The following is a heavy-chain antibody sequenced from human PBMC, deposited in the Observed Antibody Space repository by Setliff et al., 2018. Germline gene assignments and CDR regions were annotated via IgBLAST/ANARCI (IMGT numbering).Heavy chain of an antibody. D-gene: IGHD6-13*01. CDR3: AREGMAAAGTISDY. J-gene: IGHJ4*02. CDR2: IYYSGST. V-gene: IGHV4-30-4*08. CDR1: GFSLSTSGMC. Sequence: ESGPTLVNPTQTLTLTCTFSGFSLSTSGMCVSWIRQPPGKALEWIGYIYYSGSTYYNPSLKSRVTISVDTSKNQFSLKLSSVTAADTAVYYCAREGMAAAGTISDYWGQGTLVTVSS.